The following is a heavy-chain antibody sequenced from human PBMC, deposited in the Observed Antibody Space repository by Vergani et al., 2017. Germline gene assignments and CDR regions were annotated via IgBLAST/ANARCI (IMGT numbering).Heavy chain of an antibody. CDR3: ARGVLDSKYRHNWFGP. J-gene: IGHJ5*02. Sequence: QEQLVQSGAEVRKPGASVKVSCKASRYNCTRFDINWVRLATGQGLEWMGWKNPKSWNTAYAAKFQGRITMTRDSSTVTAYREMKSLRSEDTAIYFCARGVLDSKYRHNWFGPWGQGTVVTVSS. D-gene: IGHD3/OR15-3a*01. V-gene: IGHV1-8*01. CDR2: KNPKSWNT. CDR1: RYNCTRFD.